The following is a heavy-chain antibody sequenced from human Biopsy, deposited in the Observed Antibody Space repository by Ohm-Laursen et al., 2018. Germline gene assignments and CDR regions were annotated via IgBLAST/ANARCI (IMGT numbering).Heavy chain of an antibody. V-gene: IGHV3-21*01. CDR1: GFSVSSYD. CDR2: ISETSSHI. D-gene: IGHD6-6*01. J-gene: IGHJ6*02. Sequence: GSLRLSCTASGFSVSSYDMNWVRQAPGKGLEWISYISETSSHIYDADSVRGRFTVDRDIAKNSLYLQLNSLRVEDTAVYYCGRDSSRRAREGGMDVWGQGTTVTVSS. CDR3: GRDSSRRAREGGMDV.